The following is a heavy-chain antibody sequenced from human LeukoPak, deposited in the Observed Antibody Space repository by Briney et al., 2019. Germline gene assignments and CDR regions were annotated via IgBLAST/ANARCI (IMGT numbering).Heavy chain of an antibody. Sequence: ASVKVSCKASGYTFTSYAMHRVRQAPGQRLEWMGWINAGNGNTKYSQKFQGRVTITRDTSASTAYMELSSLRSEDTAVYYCARDAVPYCSSTSCYRMDVWGKGTTVTVSS. CDR2: INAGNGNT. CDR3: ARDAVPYCSSTSCYRMDV. D-gene: IGHD2-2*01. J-gene: IGHJ6*04. CDR1: GYTFTSYA. V-gene: IGHV1-3*01.